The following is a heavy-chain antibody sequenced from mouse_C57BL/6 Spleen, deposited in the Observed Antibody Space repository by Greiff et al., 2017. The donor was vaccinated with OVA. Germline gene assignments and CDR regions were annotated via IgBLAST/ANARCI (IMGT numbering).Heavy chain of an antibody. CDR2: IHPNSGST. CDR1: GYTFTSYW. CDR3: ARSPANWDYFDD. J-gene: IGHJ2*01. V-gene: IGHV1-64*01. D-gene: IGHD4-1*01. Sequence: VQLQQSGAELVKPGASVKLSCKASGYTFTSYWMHWVKQRPGQGLEWIGMIHPNSGSTNYNEKFKSKATLTVDKSSSTAYMQLSSLTSEDSAVYYCARSPANWDYFDDWGQGTTLTVSS.